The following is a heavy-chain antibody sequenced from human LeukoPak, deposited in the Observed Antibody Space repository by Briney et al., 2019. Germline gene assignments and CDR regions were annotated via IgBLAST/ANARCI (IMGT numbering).Heavy chain of an antibody. D-gene: IGHD2-2*03. CDR1: GFTFRNYA. CDR2: ISYDGSNK. V-gene: IGHV3-30-3*01. Sequence: PGGSLRLSCAASGFTFRNYAMHWVRQAPGKGLKWVAVISYDGSNKYYADSVKGRFTISRDDSKNTLYLQMNSLTAEDTAMYYCARLDIVLSWGQGALVTVSS. CDR3: ARLDIVLS. J-gene: IGHJ5*02.